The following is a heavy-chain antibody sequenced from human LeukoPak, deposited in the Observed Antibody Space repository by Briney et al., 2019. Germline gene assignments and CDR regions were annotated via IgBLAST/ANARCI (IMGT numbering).Heavy chain of an antibody. Sequence: SETLSLTCTVSGGSISSSSYYWGWIRQPPGKGLEWIGSIYYSGSTYYNPSLKSRVTISVDTSKNQFSLKLSSVTAADTAVYYCARHRSSPLYYFDYRGQGTLVTVSS. CDR3: ARHRSSPLYYFDY. CDR2: IYYSGST. J-gene: IGHJ4*02. V-gene: IGHV4-39*01. D-gene: IGHD6-13*01. CDR1: GGSISSSSYY.